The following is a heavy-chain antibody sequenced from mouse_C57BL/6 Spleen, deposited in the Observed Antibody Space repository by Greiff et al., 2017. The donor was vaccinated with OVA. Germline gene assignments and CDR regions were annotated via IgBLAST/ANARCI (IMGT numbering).Heavy chain of an antibody. CDR1: GFTFSSYT. CDR2: ISGGGGNT. J-gene: IGHJ2*01. V-gene: IGHV5-9*01. CDR3: ATTLDEVYGYDREYYFDY. Sequence: EVMLVESGGGLVKPGGSLKLSCAASGFTFSSYTMSWVRQTPEKRLEWVATISGGGGNTYYPDSVKGRFTISRDKAKNTLYLQMSSLRSEDTALYYCATTLDEVYGYDREYYFDYWGQGTTLTVSS. D-gene: IGHD2-2*01.